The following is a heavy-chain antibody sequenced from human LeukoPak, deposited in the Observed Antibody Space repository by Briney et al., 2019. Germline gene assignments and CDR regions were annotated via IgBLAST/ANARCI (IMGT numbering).Heavy chain of an antibody. Sequence: ASVKVSCKASGYTFTGYYMHWVRQAPGQGLEWMGWINPNSGGTNYAQKFQGRVTMTRDTSLSTAYMELSRLRSDDTAVYYCASEVERGSGYYPHLFDYWGQGTLVTVSS. CDR3: ASEVERGSGYYPHLFDY. CDR1: GYTFTGYY. D-gene: IGHD3-22*01. V-gene: IGHV1-2*02. J-gene: IGHJ4*02. CDR2: INPNSGGT.